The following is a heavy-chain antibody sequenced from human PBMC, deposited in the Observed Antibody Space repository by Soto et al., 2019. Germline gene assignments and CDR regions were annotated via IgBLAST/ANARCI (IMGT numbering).Heavy chain of an antibody. Sequence: ASVKVSCKASGYTFTGYYMHWVRQAPGQGLEWMGWINPNSGGTNYAQKFQGRVTMTRDTSISKAYMELSRLRSDDTAVFYCARGLFSRDGYNYLADYWGQATLVSVSS. D-gene: IGHD5-12*01. J-gene: IGHJ4*02. V-gene: IGHV1-2*02. CDR1: GYTFTGYY. CDR3: ARGLFSRDGYNYLADY. CDR2: INPNSGGT.